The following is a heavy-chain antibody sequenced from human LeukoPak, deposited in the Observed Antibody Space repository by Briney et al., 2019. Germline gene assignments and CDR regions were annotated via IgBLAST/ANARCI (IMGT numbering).Heavy chain of an antibody. Sequence: GGSLRLSCAASGFTFSSYGMHWVRQAPGKGLEWVAFIRYDGSNKYYADSVKGRFTISRDNSKNTLYLQMNSLRAEDTAVYYCARCYDSSGYGEGMTDYYYYYYMDVWGKGTTVTVSS. J-gene: IGHJ6*03. D-gene: IGHD3-22*01. CDR1: GFTFSSYG. V-gene: IGHV3-30*02. CDR2: IRYDGSNK. CDR3: ARCYDSSGYGEGMTDYYYYYYMDV.